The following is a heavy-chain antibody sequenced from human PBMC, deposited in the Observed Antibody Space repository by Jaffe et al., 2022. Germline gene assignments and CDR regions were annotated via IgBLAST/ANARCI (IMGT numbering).Heavy chain of an antibody. CDR3: ARDRHYDILTGYYKHAFDV. V-gene: IGHV3-11*01. CDR2: ISSSGNTI. D-gene: IGHD3-9*01. Sequence: QEQLVESGGGLVKPGGSLRLSCTASGFIFSDYYMNWIRQTPGKGLEWLSYISSSGNTIYYADSVKGRFTISRDNAKNSLYLQMSSLRAEDTAIYYCARDRHYDILTGYYKHAFDVWGQGTVVTVSS. J-gene: IGHJ3*01. CDR1: GFIFSDYY.